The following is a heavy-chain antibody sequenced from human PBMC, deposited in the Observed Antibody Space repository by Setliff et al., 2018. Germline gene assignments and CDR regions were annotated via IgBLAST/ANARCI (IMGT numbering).Heavy chain of an antibody. D-gene: IGHD4-17*01. CDR3: ARDPNGDYVGAFDP. V-gene: IGHV3-23*01. Sequence: GGSLRLSCAASGFAFSSFAMTWVRQAPGKRLEWVSTISGAGGNIYYADSVQGRFVISRDNSMNMLYLQMNRLSAEDTASYYCARDPNGDYVGAFDPWGQGILVTVSS. J-gene: IGHJ5*02. CDR2: ISGAGGNI. CDR1: GFAFSSFA.